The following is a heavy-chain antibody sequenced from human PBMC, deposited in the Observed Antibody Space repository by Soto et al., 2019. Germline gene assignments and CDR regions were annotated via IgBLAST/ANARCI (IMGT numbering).Heavy chain of an antibody. CDR2: ISWNSGSI. CDR1: GFTFDDYA. Sequence: LRRSCAASGFTFDDYAMHWVRQAPGKGLEWVSGISWNSGSIGYADSVKGRFTISRDNAKNSLYLQMNSLRAEDTALYYCAKDGRCSGGSCYSYYYYGMDVWGQGTTVTVSS. J-gene: IGHJ6*02. V-gene: IGHV3-9*01. CDR3: AKDGRCSGGSCYSYYYYGMDV. D-gene: IGHD2-15*01.